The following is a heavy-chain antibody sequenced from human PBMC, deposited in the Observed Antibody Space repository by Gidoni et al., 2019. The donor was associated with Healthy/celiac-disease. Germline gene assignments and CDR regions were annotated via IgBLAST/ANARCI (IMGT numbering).Heavy chain of an antibody. CDR2: ISSSGRTI. CDR3: AREMVGELFSVGMDV. D-gene: IGHD3-10*02. Sequence: QVQLVESGGGLVKSGGSLRLSCAASGFPFSHYYMSWIRQAPGKGLEWVSYISSSGRTIYDADSVKGRFTISRDNAKNSLYLQMNSLRAEDTAVYYCAREMVGELFSVGMDVWGQGTTVTVSS. CDR1: GFPFSHYY. V-gene: IGHV3-11*01. J-gene: IGHJ6*02.